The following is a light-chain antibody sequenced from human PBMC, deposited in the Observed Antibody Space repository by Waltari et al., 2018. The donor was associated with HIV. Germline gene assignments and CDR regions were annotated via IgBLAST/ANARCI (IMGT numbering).Light chain of an antibody. V-gene: IGLV1-47*01. J-gene: IGLJ2*01. CDR3: AAWDDSLSATV. Sequence: QSVLTQPPSASWTPGQRVTISCSGSSSNIGRNYVYWYQQLPGTAPKLLIYISDQRPSGVPDRFSESKSGTSASLAISGLRSEDEAEYYCAAWDDSLSATVFGGGTKLTVL. CDR1: SSNIGRNY. CDR2: ISD.